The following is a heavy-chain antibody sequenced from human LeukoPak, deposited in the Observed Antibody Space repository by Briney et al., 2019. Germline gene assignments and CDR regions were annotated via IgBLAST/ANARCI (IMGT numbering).Heavy chain of an antibody. V-gene: IGHV1-18*01. J-gene: IGHJ6*02. CDR3: ARGLDGSGSYYPGYYGMDV. CDR1: GYTFTSYG. Sequence: ASVKVSCKASGYTFTSYGISWVRQAPGQGLEWMGWISAYNGNTNYAQKLQGRVTMTTDTSTSTAYMELRSLRSDDTAVYYCARGLDGSGSYYPGYYGMDVWGQGTTVTVSS. D-gene: IGHD3-10*01. CDR2: ISAYNGNT.